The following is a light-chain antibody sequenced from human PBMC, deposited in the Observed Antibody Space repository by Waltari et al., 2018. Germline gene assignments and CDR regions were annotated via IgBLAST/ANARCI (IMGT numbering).Light chain of an antibody. CDR1: QSVTSTY. CDR3: QQYGVSSVT. Sequence: EIVLTQSPDTLSLSPGERATLSCRASQSVTSTYLAWYQQTPGQAPRLLIYATSSRATGIPDRLSGSASVTVFSLTTSRLGPEDIAVYHCQQYGVSSVTFCGGTKVEIK. V-gene: IGKV3-20*01. CDR2: ATS. J-gene: IGKJ4*01.